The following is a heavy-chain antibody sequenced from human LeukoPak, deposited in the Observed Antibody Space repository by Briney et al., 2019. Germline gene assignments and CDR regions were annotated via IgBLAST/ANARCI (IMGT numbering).Heavy chain of an antibody. CDR3: AKNGVGRVAGKTNYYYYMDV. CDR1: GFTFSSYW. Sequence: PGGSLRLSCAASGFTFSSYWMHWVRQAPGKGLVWVSRINSDGSSTSYADSVKGRFTISRDNAKNTLYLQMNSLRAEDTAVYYCAKNGVGRVAGKTNYYYYMDVWGKGTTVTVSS. J-gene: IGHJ6*03. CDR2: INSDGSST. V-gene: IGHV3-74*01. D-gene: IGHD6-19*01.